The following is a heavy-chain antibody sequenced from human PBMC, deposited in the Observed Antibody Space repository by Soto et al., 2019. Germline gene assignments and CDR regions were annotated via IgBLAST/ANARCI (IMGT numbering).Heavy chain of an antibody. J-gene: IGHJ6*02. Sequence: SETLSLTCTVSGGSISSSSYYWGWIRQPPGKGLEWIGSIYYSGSTYYNPSLKIRVTISVDTSKNQFSLKLSSVTAADTAVYYCARGGPFVLLWFGEPKSYGMDVWGQGTTVTVSS. CDR1: GGSISSSSYY. D-gene: IGHD3-10*01. CDR2: IYYSGST. CDR3: ARGGPFVLLWFGEPKSYGMDV. V-gene: IGHV4-39*01.